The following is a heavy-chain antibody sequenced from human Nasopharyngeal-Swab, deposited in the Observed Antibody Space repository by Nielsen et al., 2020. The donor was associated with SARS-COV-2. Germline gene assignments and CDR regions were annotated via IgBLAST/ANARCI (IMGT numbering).Heavy chain of an antibody. Sequence: SVKVPCKASGGTFSSYAISWVRQAPGQGLEWMGGIIPILGIANYAQKFQGRVTITADKSTSTAYMELSSLRSEDTAVYYCARGDGRYYFDYWGQGTLVTVSS. CDR3: ARGDGRYYFDY. J-gene: IGHJ4*02. CDR2: IIPILGIA. CDR1: GGTFSSYA. V-gene: IGHV1-69*10. D-gene: IGHD5-24*01.